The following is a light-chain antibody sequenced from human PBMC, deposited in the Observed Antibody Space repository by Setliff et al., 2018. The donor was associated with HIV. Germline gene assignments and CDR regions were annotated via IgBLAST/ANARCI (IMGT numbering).Light chain of an antibody. CDR2: EVT. V-gene: IGLV2-14*01. CDR1: SSDIGTYNF. J-gene: IGLJ1*01. CDR3: TSYTSRNTLV. Sequence: QSVLTQPASVSGSPGQSITISCTGTSSDIGTYNFVSWYQQHPGRAPKLIIYEVTNRPSGVSSRFSGSKSGSTASLTISGLQTEDEADYYCTSYTSRNTLVFGTGTKVTVL.